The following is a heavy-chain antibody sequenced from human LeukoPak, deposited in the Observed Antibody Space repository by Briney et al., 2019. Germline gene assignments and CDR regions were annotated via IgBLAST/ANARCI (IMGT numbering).Heavy chain of an antibody. J-gene: IGHJ4*02. CDR2: INAGNGNT. CDR3: ARVGSDCSGGSCFDY. D-gene: IGHD2-15*01. CDR1: GYTFTSYA. V-gene: IGHV1-3*01. Sequence: ASVKVSCKASGYTFTSYAMHWVRQAPGQRLEWMGWINAGNGNTKYSQKFQGRVTITRDTSASTAYMELSSLRSEDTAMYYCARVGSDCSGGSCFDYWGQGTLVTVSS.